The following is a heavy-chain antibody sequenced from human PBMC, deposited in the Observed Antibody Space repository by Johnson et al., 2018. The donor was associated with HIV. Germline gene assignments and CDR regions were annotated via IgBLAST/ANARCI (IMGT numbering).Heavy chain of an antibody. J-gene: IGHJ3*02. V-gene: IGHV3-20*03. D-gene: IGHD3-9*01. Sequence: MKWVRQTPGMGLEWVSAINWNAGRTGYTDSVKGRFTICRDNAKNSLYVEMNRLRAEDTAVYYCARGKSYDIYPAFDIWGQGTMVTVSS. CDR3: ARGKSYDIYPAFDI. CDR2: INWNAGRT.